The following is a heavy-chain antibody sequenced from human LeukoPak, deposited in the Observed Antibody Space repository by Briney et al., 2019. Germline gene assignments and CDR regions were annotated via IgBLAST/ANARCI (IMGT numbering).Heavy chain of an antibody. J-gene: IGHJ3*02. Sequence: PGGSLRLSCAASGFIFNNYGMHWVRQAPGKGLEWVAVIWYDGSYKYYADSVKGRFTISRDNSKNTLYLQTNSLRAEDTAMFYGARDLENSSSSGAFDIWGQGTMVTVSS. CDR3: ARDLENSSSSGAFDI. CDR2: IWYDGSYK. CDR1: GFIFNNYG. D-gene: IGHD6-6*01. V-gene: IGHV3-33*01.